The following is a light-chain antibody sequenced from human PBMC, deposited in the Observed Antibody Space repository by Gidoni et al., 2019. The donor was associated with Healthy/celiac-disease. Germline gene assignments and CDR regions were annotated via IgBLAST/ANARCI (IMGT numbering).Light chain of an antibody. V-gene: IGKV1-33*01. CDR2: DAS. CDR3: QQYDNLPWT. Sequence: IQMTQSPSSLSASVGDRVTITCQASQDISNYLNWYQQKPGKAPKLLLYDASNLETGVPSRFSGSGSGTDFTFTISSLQPEDIATYYCQQYDNLPWTCGQGTKVESK. J-gene: IGKJ1*01. CDR1: QDISNY.